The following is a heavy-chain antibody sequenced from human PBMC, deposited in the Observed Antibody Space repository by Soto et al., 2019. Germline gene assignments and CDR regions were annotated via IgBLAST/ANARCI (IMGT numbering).Heavy chain of an antibody. V-gene: IGHV4-59*08. Sequence: SETLSLTCTVSGGSISSYYWSWIRQPPGKGLEWIGYIYYSGSTNYNPSLKSRVTISVDTSKNQFSLKLSSVTAADTAVYYCARRYKAVAGDDAFDIWGQGTMVTVSS. CDR3: ARRYKAVAGDDAFDI. D-gene: IGHD6-19*01. J-gene: IGHJ3*02. CDR1: GGSISSYY. CDR2: IYYSGST.